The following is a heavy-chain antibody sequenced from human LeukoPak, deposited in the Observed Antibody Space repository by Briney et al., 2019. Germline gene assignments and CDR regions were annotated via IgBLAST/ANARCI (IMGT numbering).Heavy chain of an antibody. Sequence: CIGLSGSPLDYADSVRGRFTISRDNAKNSLYLDMNSLSAEDTAVYYCARKDFSSGSFSYWGQGTLVTVSS. CDR3: ARKDFSSGSFSY. V-gene: IGHV3-11*04. CDR2: IGLSGSPL. J-gene: IGHJ4*02. D-gene: IGHD3-22*01.